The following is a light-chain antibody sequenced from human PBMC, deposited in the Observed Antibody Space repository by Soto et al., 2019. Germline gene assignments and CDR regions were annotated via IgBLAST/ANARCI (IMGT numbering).Light chain of an antibody. V-gene: IGKV1-5*03. CDR1: QTISSW. CDR2: KAS. Sequence: DIQMTQSPSTLSVSVGDRVTITCRASQTISSWLAWYQQKPGKAPKLLIYKASSLESGVPSRLSGSGSGTEFTLTISSLKPDDFATYYCQQYNSFSTFGQGTKVDIK. J-gene: IGKJ1*01. CDR3: QQYNSFST.